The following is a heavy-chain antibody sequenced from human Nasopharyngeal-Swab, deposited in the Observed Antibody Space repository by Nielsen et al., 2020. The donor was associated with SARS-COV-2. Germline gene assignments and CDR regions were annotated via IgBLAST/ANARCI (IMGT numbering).Heavy chain of an antibody. V-gene: IGHV3-48*03. D-gene: IGHD1-1*01. CDR2: ISGGGDTI. CDR3: VRELDYFDS. J-gene: IGHJ4*02. CDR1: GLTFSFYE. Sequence: LSLTCAASGLTFSFYEMNWVRQAPGKGLEWVAFISGGGDTIFYADSVKGRFTISRDDAKNSLYLQLNTLRVEDTAVYYCVRELDYFDSWGQGTLVTVSS.